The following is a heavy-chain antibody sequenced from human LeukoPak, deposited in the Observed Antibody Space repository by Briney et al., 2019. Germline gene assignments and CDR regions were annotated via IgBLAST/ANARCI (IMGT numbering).Heavy chain of an antibody. CDR1: GGSISSGGYS. CDR2: INHSGST. D-gene: IGHD6-13*01. V-gene: IGHV4-34*01. Sequence: PSETLSLTCAVSGGSISSGGYSWSWIRQPPGKGLEWIGEINHSGSTNYNPSLKSRVTISVDTSKNQFSLKLSSVTAADTAVYYCARVGGLAAYWGARSWFDPWGQGTLVTVSS. J-gene: IGHJ5*02. CDR3: ARVGGLAAYWGARSWFDP.